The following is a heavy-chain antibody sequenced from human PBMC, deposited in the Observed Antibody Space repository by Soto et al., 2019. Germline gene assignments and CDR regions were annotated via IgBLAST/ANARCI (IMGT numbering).Heavy chain of an antibody. CDR3: ARGLIVVVVAATYYYYGMDV. J-gene: IGHJ6*02. V-gene: IGHV1-69*13. Sequence: GASVKVSCKASGGTFSSYAISWVRQAPGQGLGWMGGIIPIFGTANYAQKFQGRVTITADESTSTAYMELSSLRSEDTAVYYCARGLIVVVVAATYYYYGMDVWGQGTAVTVSS. D-gene: IGHD2-15*01. CDR2: IIPIFGTA. CDR1: GGTFSSYA.